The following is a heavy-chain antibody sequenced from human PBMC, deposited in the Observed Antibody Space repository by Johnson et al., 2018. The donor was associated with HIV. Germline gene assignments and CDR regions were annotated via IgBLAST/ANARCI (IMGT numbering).Heavy chain of an antibody. CDR3: AKTYSSGWYDAFDI. Sequence: ASGFTFSSYWMNWVRQAPGKGLEWVANIKQDGSEKFYVDSVKGRFTISRDNAKNSLYLQMNSLGAEDTALYYCAKTYSSGWYDAFDIWGQGTMVTVSS. CDR2: IKQDGSEK. D-gene: IGHD6-19*01. CDR1: GFTFSSYW. J-gene: IGHJ3*02. V-gene: IGHV3-7*05.